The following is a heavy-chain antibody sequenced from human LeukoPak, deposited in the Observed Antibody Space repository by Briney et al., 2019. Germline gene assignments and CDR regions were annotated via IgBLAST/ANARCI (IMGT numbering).Heavy chain of an antibody. Sequence: GASVKVSCKASGYTFTSYAMHWVRQATGQRLEWMGWINAGNGNTKYSQKFQGRVTITRDTSASTAYMELSSLRSEDTAVYYCARVCGSYSWAFDYWGQATLVTVSS. J-gene: IGHJ4*02. V-gene: IGHV1-3*01. CDR3: ARVCGSYSWAFDY. CDR2: INAGNGNT. D-gene: IGHD1-26*01. CDR1: GYTFTSYA.